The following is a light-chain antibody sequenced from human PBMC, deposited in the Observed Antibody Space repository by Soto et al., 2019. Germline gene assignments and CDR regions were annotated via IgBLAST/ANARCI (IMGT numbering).Light chain of an antibody. J-gene: IGKJ4*01. CDR2: GAS. CDR1: QSVSYSY. V-gene: IGKV3-20*01. Sequence: EIVLTQSPGTLSLSPGERATLSCRASQSVSYSYLAWYQQKPGQAPRLLIYGASSRATGLPDRFSGSGSGTDVTLTLSILEPEDFAVYYCQQYGSSPLTFGGGTKVEIK. CDR3: QQYGSSPLT.